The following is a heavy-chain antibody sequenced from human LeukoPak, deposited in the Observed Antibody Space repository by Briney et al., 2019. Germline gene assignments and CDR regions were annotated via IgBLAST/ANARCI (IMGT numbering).Heavy chain of an antibody. CDR3: ARVNLGALDY. CDR1: GFTFSSYI. J-gene: IGHJ4*02. Sequence: GGSLRLSCAASGFTFSSYIMNWVRQAPGKGLEWVSSITSSSSYIYYADSVKGRFTISRDNAKNSLYLQMNSLRAEDTAVYYCARVNLGALDYWGQGTLVTVSS. V-gene: IGHV3-21*01. CDR2: ITSSSSYI. D-gene: IGHD3-10*01.